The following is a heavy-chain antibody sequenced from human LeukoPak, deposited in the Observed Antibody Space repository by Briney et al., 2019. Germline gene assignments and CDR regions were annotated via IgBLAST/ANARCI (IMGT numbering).Heavy chain of an antibody. CDR2: IYTSGST. V-gene: IGHV4-4*07. J-gene: IGHJ6*03. D-gene: IGHD3-3*02. CDR1: GDSISSYY. Sequence: PSETLSLTCTVSGDSISSYYWSWIRKPAGKGLEWIGRIYTSGSTNYNPSLKSRVTMSVDTSKNQFSLKLSSVTAADTAVYYCASGRTIFYYYMDVWGKGTTVTISS. CDR3: ASGRTIFYYYMDV.